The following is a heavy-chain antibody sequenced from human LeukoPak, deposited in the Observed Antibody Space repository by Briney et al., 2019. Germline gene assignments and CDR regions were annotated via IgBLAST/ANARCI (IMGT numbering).Heavy chain of an antibody. D-gene: IGHD6-19*01. V-gene: IGHV4-34*01. CDR3: ARGQWLAPTGDY. CDR2: INHSGST. CDR1: GGSFFRYY. Sequence: SETLSLTCAVYGGSFFRYYWSWIRQPPGKGLEGIGEINHSGSTKYNPSLKCRVTISVDTSKNPFSLNLSSVTAADTAVYYCARGQWLAPTGDYWGQGTLVTVSS. J-gene: IGHJ4*02.